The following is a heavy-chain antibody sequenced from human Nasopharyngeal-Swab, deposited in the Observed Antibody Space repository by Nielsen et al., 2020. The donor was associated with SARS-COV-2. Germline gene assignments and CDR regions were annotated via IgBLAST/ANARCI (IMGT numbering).Heavy chain of an antibody. CDR1: GYTLTELS. J-gene: IGHJ5*02. Sequence: ASVKVSCKVSGYTLTELSMHWVRQAAAKGLEWMGGFDPEDGETIYAQKFQGRVTMTEDNSTDTAYMELSSLRSEDTAVYYCATGFAFRPNWFDPWGQGTLVTVSS. CDR3: ATGFAFRPNWFDP. CDR2: FDPEDGET. D-gene: IGHD2-21*01. V-gene: IGHV1-24*01.